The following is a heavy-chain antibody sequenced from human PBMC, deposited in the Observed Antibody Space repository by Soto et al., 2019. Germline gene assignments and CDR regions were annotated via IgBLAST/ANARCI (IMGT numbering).Heavy chain of an antibody. CDR2: IYYSGST. V-gene: IGHV4-61*01. CDR3: AGVEMATIVFDY. Sequence: SETLSLTCTVSGGSVSSGSYYWSWIRQPPGKGLEWIGYIYYSGSTNYNPSLKSRVTISVDTSKNQFSLKLSSVTAADTAVYYCAGVEMATIVFDYWGQGTLVTVSS. CDR1: GGSVSSGSYY. J-gene: IGHJ4*01. D-gene: IGHD5-12*01.